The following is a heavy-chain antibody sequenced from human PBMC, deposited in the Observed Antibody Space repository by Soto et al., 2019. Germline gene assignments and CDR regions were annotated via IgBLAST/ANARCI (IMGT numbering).Heavy chain of an antibody. CDR2: IWYDGGNK. V-gene: IGHV3-30*02. Sequence: PGGSLRLSCAASGFTFSNYGMHWVRQAPGKGLEWVAFIWYDGGNKYYAESVKGRFTISRDNAKNTLYLQMNSLRAEDTAVYYCAKGLLIMVRKVIIPPQYYYGMDVWGQGTLVTVSS. CDR1: GFTFSNYG. J-gene: IGHJ6*02. D-gene: IGHD3-10*01. CDR3: AKGLLIMVRKVIIPPQYYYGMDV.